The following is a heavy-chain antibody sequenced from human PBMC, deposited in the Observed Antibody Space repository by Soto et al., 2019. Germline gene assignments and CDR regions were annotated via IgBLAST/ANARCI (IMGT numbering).Heavy chain of an antibody. CDR2: VKDGGHT. V-gene: IGHV4-34*01. D-gene: IGHD5-12*01. CDR3: ARCQEGVVATH. J-gene: IGHJ4*02. Sequence: QVQLQQWGAGLLKPSETLSLNCAVTGGSLSGYYWSWIRQPPGKGLEWIGEVKDGGHTNYSPSHRGRVTISSDTSNNQFSLRLHSVTAAHTGVYSCARCQEGVVATHWVQGSLVTVSS. CDR1: GGSLSGYY.